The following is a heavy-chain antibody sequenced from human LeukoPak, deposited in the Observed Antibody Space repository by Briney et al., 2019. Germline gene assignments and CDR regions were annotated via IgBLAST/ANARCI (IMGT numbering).Heavy chain of an antibody. CDR2: ISYDGSNK. CDR1: GFTFSSYG. V-gene: IGHV3-30*18. D-gene: IGHD3-10*01. CDR3: AKDTRLYSGSGSYFLDF. J-gene: IGHJ4*02. Sequence: GGSLRLSCAASGFTFSSYGLHWVRQAPGKGLEWVAVISYDGSNKHYADSVKGRFTVSRDNSKNTLYLQMNSLRAEDTAVYYCAKDTRLYSGSGSYFLDFWGQGTLVTVSS.